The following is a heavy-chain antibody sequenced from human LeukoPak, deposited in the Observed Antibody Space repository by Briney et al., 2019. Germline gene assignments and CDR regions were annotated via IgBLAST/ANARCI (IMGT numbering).Heavy chain of an antibody. Sequence: GGSLRLSCAASGFTFSSYRMNWVRQAPGKGLEWVSSISSSSSYIYYADSVKVRFTISRDNAKNSLYLQMNSLRAEDTAVYYCARGDGGDFYWGQGTLVTVSS. CDR1: GFTFSSYR. J-gene: IGHJ4*02. CDR3: ARGDGGDFY. V-gene: IGHV3-21*01. D-gene: IGHD3-16*01. CDR2: ISSSSSYI.